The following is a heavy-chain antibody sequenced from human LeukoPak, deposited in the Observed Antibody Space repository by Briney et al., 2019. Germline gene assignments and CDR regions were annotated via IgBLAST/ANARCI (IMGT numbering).Heavy chain of an antibody. CDR1: GYTFTGYY. Sequence: GASVKVSCRASGYTFTGYYMHWVRQAPGQGLEWMGWINPNSGGTNYAQKFQGRVTITADESTSTAYMELSSLRSEDTAVYYCARGYYYDSSGYPGVANWFDPWGQGTLVTVSS. CDR2: INPNSGGT. D-gene: IGHD3-22*01. J-gene: IGHJ5*02. CDR3: ARGYYYDSSGYPGVANWFDP. V-gene: IGHV1-2*02.